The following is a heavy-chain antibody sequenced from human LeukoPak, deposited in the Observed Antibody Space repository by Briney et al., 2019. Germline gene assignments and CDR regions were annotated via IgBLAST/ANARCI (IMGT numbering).Heavy chain of an antibody. J-gene: IGHJ4*02. V-gene: IGHV1-2*02. CDR3: ARPAEMATRKVYYFDY. CDR1: GYTFTGYY. D-gene: IGHD5-24*01. Sequence: ASVKVSCKASGYTFTGYYMHWVRQAPGQGLEWMGWINPNSGGTNYAQKFQGRVTMTRDTSISTAYMELSRLRSDDTAVYYCARPAEMATRKVYYFDYRGQGTLVTVSS. CDR2: INPNSGGT.